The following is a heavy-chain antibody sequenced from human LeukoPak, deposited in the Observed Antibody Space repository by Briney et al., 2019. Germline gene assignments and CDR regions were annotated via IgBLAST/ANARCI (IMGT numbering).Heavy chain of an antibody. V-gene: IGHV3-23*01. Sequence: GGSLRLSCAASGFTFSSYGMSWVRQAPGKGLEWVSGISGSGGSTFYADSVKGRFTISRGNSKNTLYLQMSSLRAEDTAVYYCAKDRNGDFAYYFDFWGQGTLVTVSS. D-gene: IGHD4-17*01. CDR1: GFTFSSYG. J-gene: IGHJ4*02. CDR2: ISGSGGST. CDR3: AKDRNGDFAYYFDF.